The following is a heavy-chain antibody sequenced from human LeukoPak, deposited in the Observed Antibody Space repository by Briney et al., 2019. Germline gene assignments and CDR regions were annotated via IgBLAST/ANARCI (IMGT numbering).Heavy chain of an antibody. CDR2: IYSGGST. Sequence: PGGSLRLSCVACRFTVSSNYMSWVRQAPGKGLEWVSVIYSGGSTYYADSVKGRFTISRDNSKNTLYLQMNSLRAEDTAVYYCARERRGFVDYWGQGTLVTVSS. CDR3: ARERRGFVDY. CDR1: RFTVSSNY. D-gene: IGHD3-10*01. V-gene: IGHV3-53*01. J-gene: IGHJ4*02.